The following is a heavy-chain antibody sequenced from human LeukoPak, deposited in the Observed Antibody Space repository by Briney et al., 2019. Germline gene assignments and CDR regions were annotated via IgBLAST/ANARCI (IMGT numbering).Heavy chain of an antibody. CDR2: INPNSGGT. J-gene: IGHJ3*02. Sequence: GASVKVSCRASEYTFTGYYMHWVRQAPGQGLEWMGWINPNSGGTNYAQKFQGRVTLTRDTSISTAYMELSSLRSDDTAVYYCSKSATGTENDASVIWAKGQWSPSLQ. CDR1: EYTFTGYY. D-gene: IGHD1-1*01. CDR3: SKSATGTENDASVI. V-gene: IGHV1-2*02.